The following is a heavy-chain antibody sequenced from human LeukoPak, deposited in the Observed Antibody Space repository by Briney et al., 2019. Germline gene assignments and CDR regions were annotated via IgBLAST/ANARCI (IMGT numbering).Heavy chain of an antibody. CDR1: GFTFSSYW. Sequence: GGSLRLSCAASGFTFSSYWMSWVRQAPGKGLEWVANIKQDGSEKYYVDSVKGRFTISRDNAKNSLYLQMNSLRAEDTAVYYCARKPPATTVTTLGNYWGQGTLVTVSS. CDR2: IKQDGSEK. J-gene: IGHJ4*02. V-gene: IGHV3-7*01. D-gene: IGHD4-17*01. CDR3: ARKPPATTVTTLGNY.